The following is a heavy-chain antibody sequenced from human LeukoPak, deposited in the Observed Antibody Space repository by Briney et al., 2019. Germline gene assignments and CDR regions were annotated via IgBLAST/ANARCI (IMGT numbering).Heavy chain of an antibody. CDR3: AREDYYDSSGYYY. J-gene: IGHJ4*02. CDR1: GFTVSSNY. D-gene: IGHD3-22*01. CDR2: IYSGGST. V-gene: IGHV3-66*01. Sequence: GGSLRLSCAASGFTVSSNYMSWVRQAPGKGLEWVSVIYSGGSTYYADSVKGRFTISRDNSKNTLYLQMNSLRAEDTAVYYCAREDYYDSSGYYYWGQGALVTVSS.